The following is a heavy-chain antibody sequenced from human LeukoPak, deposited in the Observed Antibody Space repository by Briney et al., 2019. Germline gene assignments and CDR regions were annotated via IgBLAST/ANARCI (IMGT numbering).Heavy chain of an antibody. CDR3: ARGSWSAADTNIDY. D-gene: IGHD6-13*01. CDR2: INRDGGRT. V-gene: IGHV3-74*01. J-gene: IGHJ4*02. CDR1: GFTLGNYW. Sequence: PGGSLTLSCASSGFTLGNYWMHWVRQGPGKGLVWVSCINRDGGRTTYADYVKGRFTISRENAKNTLYLQMNTLRVEDTAVYYCARGSWSAADTNIDYWGQGTLVTVSS.